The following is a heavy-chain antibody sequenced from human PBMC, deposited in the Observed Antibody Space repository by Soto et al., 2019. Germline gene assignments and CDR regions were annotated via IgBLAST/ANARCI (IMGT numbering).Heavy chain of an antibody. CDR3: ARTFCSTTSCQAHGMDV. CDR1: GDSVSSGSYY. Sequence: QVQLQESGPGLVKPSETLSLTCTVSGDSVSSGSYYWTWIRQPPGKGLEWIGYLYYTGTTNYNPSLKSRVTMSLDTSSNQFSLRLSPVTAADTAVYFCARTFCSTTSCQAHGMDVWGQGTSVTVSS. CDR2: LYYTGTT. D-gene: IGHD2-2*01. J-gene: IGHJ6*02. V-gene: IGHV4-61*01.